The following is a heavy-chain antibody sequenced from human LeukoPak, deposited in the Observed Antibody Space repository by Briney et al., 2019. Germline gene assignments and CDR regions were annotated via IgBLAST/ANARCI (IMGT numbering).Heavy chain of an antibody. Sequence: PGGSLRLSCAASGFTFSSYSMNWVRQAPGKGLEWVSSISSSSSYIYYADSVKGRFTISRDNAKNSLYLQMNSLRAEDTAVYYCASPRIRDSSSWSYYFDYWGQGTLVTVSS. CDR3: ASPRIRDSSSWSYYFDY. J-gene: IGHJ4*02. D-gene: IGHD6-13*01. CDR2: ISSSSSYI. V-gene: IGHV3-21*01. CDR1: GFTFSSYS.